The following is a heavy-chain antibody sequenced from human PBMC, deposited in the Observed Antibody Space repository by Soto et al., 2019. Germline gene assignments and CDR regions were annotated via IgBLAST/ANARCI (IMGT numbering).Heavy chain of an antibody. D-gene: IGHD4-17*01. CDR3: AKFTRGDDDYPFDS. J-gene: IGHJ4*02. CDR1: GFTFKYFA. Sequence: EVQLLESGGDLVQPGGSLRLSCAVSGFTFKYFAMSWVRQAPGKGLEGVSSISGGDGRGTYYADSVKGRFTISRDNSKSTLYLQMDSLRAEDTAVYYCAKFTRGDDDYPFDSWGQGTLATVSS. V-gene: IGHV3-23*01. CDR2: ISGGDGRGT.